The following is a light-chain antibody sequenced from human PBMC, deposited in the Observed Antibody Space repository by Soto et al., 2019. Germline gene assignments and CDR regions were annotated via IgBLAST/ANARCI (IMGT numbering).Light chain of an antibody. CDR1: QSVRSN. V-gene: IGKV3-15*01. J-gene: IGKJ2*01. CDR2: GAS. CDR3: QQYNNWPPT. Sequence: EIVMTQSPATLSVSPGERATLSCRASQSVRSNLAWYQQKPGQAPRLLIYGASTRATGIPARFSGSGSGTEFTLTISSLLSEDFAVYYCQQYNNWPPTFGQGTKLEIK.